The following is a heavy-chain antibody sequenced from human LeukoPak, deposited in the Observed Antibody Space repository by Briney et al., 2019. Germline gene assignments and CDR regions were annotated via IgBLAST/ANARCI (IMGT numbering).Heavy chain of an antibody. J-gene: IGHJ4*02. Sequence: GGSPRLSCAASGFIFSSYGMHWVRQAPGKGLEWVAVIWYDGSKKHHADSVKGRFTISRDNSKNTLYLQMNSLRAEDTAVYYCARDGCGGDCYLADYWGQGTLVTVSS. CDR1: GFIFSSYG. V-gene: IGHV3-33*01. D-gene: IGHD2-21*02. CDR2: IWYDGSKK. CDR3: ARDGCGGDCYLADY.